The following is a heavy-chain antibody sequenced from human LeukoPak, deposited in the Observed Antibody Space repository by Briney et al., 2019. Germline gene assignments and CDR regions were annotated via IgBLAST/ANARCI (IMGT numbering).Heavy chain of an antibody. Sequence: SETLSLTCTVSGGSISSYYWSWIRQPPGKGLEWIGYIYYSGSTNYNPSLKSRVTISVDTSKNQFSLKLSSVTAADTAVYYCARARYYYDSSGYTDAWGQGTLVTVSS. CDR1: GGSISSYY. V-gene: IGHV4-59*12. J-gene: IGHJ5*02. CDR3: ARARYYYDSSGYTDA. CDR2: IYYSGST. D-gene: IGHD3-22*01.